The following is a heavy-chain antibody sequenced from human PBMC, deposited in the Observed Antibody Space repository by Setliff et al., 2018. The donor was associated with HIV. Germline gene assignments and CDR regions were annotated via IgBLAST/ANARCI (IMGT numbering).Heavy chain of an antibody. CDR1: GYFINIGHY. Sequence: SETLSLTCRVSGYFINIGHYCGWLRQSPGKGLEWIGTIYHSGGTYYNPSLKSRVTISVDTSNNQFSLRMNSVTAADTAVHYCATDTSISWFYHWGQGTLVTVSS. J-gene: IGHJ5*02. CDR3: ATDTSISWFYH. CDR2: IYHSGGT. D-gene: IGHD1-1*01. V-gene: IGHV4-38-2*02.